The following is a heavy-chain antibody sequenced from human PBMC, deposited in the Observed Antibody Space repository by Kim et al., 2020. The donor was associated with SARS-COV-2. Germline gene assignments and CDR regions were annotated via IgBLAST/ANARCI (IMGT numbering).Heavy chain of an antibody. D-gene: IGHD3-9*01. J-gene: IGHJ4*02. CDR1: GYTFTSYG. V-gene: IGHV1-18*04. CDR2: ISAYNGNT. CDR3: ARSPLGDLTGYYRGGAMYYFDY. Sequence: ASVKVSCKASGYTFTSYGISWVRQAPGQGLEWMGWISAYNGNTNYAQKLQGRVTMTTDTSTSTAYMELRSLRSDDTAVYYCARSPLGDLTGYYRGGAMYYFDYWGQGSLVTVSS.